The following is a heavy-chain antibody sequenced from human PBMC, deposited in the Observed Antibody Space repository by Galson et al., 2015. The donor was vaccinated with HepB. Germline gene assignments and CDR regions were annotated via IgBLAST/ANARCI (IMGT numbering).Heavy chain of an antibody. CDR1: GFTFSSYA. CDR2: IKQDGSEK. Sequence: SLRLSCAASGFTFSSYAMHWVRQAPGKGLEWVANIKQDGSEKYYVDSVKGRFTISRDNAKNSLYLQMNSLRAEDTAVYYCARTDSIQLWADYWGQGTLVTVSS. D-gene: IGHD5-18*01. J-gene: IGHJ4*02. CDR3: ARTDSIQLWADY. V-gene: IGHV3-7*01.